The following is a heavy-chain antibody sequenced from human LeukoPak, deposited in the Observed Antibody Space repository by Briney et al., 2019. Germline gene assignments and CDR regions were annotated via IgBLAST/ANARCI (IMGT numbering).Heavy chain of an antibody. V-gene: IGHV4-4*07. CDR2: IYTSGST. CDR1: GGSISSYF. Sequence: PSETLSLTCTVSGGSISSYFWSWIRQSAGKGLEWIGRIYTSGSTSYNPSLKSRVTMSVDTSKNQFSLKLSSVTAADTAVYYCARGVDTTTFQHFDYWGQRTAVTASS. D-gene: IGHD5-18*01. J-gene: IGHJ4*02. CDR3: ARGVDTTTFQHFDY.